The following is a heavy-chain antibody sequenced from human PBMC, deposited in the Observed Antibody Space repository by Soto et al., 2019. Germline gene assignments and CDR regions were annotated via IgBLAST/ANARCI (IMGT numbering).Heavy chain of an antibody. J-gene: IGHJ3*02. CDR1: GGTFSSYA. Sequence: QVQLVQSGAEVKKPGSSVKVSCKASGGTFSSYAISWVRQAPGQGLEWMGGIIPIFGTANYAQKFQGRVTITADESTNPAYMELSSLRSEDTAVYYCARDGDDSSGSDGVMDAFDIWGQGTMVTVSS. V-gene: IGHV1-69*01. CDR3: ARDGDDSSGSDGVMDAFDI. D-gene: IGHD3-22*01. CDR2: IIPIFGTA.